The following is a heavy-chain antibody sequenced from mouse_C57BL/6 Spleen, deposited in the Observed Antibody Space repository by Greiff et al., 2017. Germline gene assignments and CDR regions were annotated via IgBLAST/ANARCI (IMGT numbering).Heavy chain of an antibody. CDR3: ARSLTALDY. Sequence: VKLMESGAELVRPGTSVKVSCKASGYAFTNYLIEWVKQRPGQGLEWIGVINPGSGGTNYNEKFKGKATLTADKSSSTAYMQLSSLTSEDSAVYFCARSLTALDYWGQGTTLTVSS. D-gene: IGHD2-13*01. CDR2: INPGSGGT. J-gene: IGHJ2*01. V-gene: IGHV1-54*01. CDR1: GYAFTNYL.